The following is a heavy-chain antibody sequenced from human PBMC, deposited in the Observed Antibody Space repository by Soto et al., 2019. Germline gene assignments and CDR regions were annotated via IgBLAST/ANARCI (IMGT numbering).Heavy chain of an antibody. CDR1: GFTLSAYD. CDR2: LGAADDP. D-gene: IGHD2-15*01. CDR3: ARAYSGRLPRRADYYYAMDV. Sequence: GGSLRLSCAASGFTLSAYDMHWVRQAEGRGLEWVSALGAADDPYYLVSVKGRFTISRENAKNSLYLQMNNLRAGDTAVYYCARAYSGRLPRRADYYYAMDVWGQGTTVTV. J-gene: IGHJ6*02. V-gene: IGHV3-13*05.